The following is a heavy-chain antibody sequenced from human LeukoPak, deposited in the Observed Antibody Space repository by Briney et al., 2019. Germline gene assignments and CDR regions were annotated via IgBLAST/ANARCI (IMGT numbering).Heavy chain of an antibody. CDR3: ACPIADYYQAFDI. CDR2: INPSGGST. J-gene: IGHJ3*02. Sequence: ASVKVSCKASGYTFTGYYMHWVRQAPGQGLEWMGWINPSGGSTSYAQKFQGRVTMTRDTSTSTVYMELSSLRSEDTAVYYCACPIADYYQAFDIWGQGTMVTVSS. D-gene: IGHD3-10*01. CDR1: GYTFTGYY. V-gene: IGHV1-46*01.